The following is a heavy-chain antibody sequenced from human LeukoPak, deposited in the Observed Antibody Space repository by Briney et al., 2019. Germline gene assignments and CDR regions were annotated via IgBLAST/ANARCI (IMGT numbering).Heavy chain of an antibody. D-gene: IGHD6-19*01. CDR1: GFTFSSYA. Sequence: GGSLRLSCAASGFTFSSYAMSWVRQAPGKGLEGVSAISGSGGSTYYADSVKGRFTISRDNSKNTLYLQMNSLRAEDTAVYYCAKDQNQWLSPMAYGMDVWGQGTTVTVSS. CDR2: ISGSGGST. V-gene: IGHV3-23*01. J-gene: IGHJ6*02. CDR3: AKDQNQWLSPMAYGMDV.